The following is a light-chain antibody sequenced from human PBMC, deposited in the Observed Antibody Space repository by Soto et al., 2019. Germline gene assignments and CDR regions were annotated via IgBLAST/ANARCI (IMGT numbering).Light chain of an antibody. CDR3: QQYDNLPWT. CDR2: DAS. Sequence: DIQMTQSPSTLSGSVGDRVTITCRASQTISSWLAWYQQKPGKAPKLLIYDASSLESGVPSRFSGSGSGTEFTLTISSLQPEDIATYYCQQYDNLPWTFGKGTKVDIK. J-gene: IGKJ1*01. CDR1: QTISSW. V-gene: IGKV1-5*01.